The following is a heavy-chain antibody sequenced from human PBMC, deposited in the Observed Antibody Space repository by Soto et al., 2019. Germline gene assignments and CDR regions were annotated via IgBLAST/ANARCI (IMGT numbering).Heavy chain of an antibody. CDR1: GDSVSSNSAA. D-gene: IGHD1-7*01. CDR2: TYYRSRWYN. Sequence: QTLSLPCAISGDSVSSNSAAWNWIRLSPSRGLEWLARTYYRSRWYNDYAVSVRSRITVNPDTSKNQFSLQLTSVTPEDTAVYYCAGTTSHQWYYMDVWGKGTTVTVSS. CDR3: AGTTSHQWYYMDV. J-gene: IGHJ6*03. V-gene: IGHV6-1*01.